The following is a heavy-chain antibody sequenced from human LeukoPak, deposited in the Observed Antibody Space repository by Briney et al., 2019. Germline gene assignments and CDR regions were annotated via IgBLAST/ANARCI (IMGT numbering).Heavy chain of an antibody. J-gene: IGHJ4*02. CDR1: GFTVSSNY. CDR2: IYSGGST. V-gene: IGHV3-53*01. Sequence: YPGGSLRLSCAASGFTVSSNYMSWVRQAPGKGLEWVSVIYSGGSTYYADSVKGRFTISRDNSKNTLYLQMNSLRAEATAVYYCARDRRQFFDYWGQGTLVTVSS. CDR3: ARDRRQFFDY.